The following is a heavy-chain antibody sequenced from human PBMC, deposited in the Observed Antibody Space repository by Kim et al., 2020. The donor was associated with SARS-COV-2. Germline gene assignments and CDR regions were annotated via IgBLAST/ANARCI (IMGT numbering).Heavy chain of an antibody. V-gene: IGHV3-7*01. Sequence: GGSLRLSCAASGFTFSSYWMSWVRQAPGKGLEWVANIKQDGSEKYYVDSVKGRFTISRDNAKNSLYLQMNSLRAEDTAVYYCASTNISGDYGDYWYFDLWGRGTQVTVSS. CDR3: ASTNISGDYGDYWYFDL. J-gene: IGHJ2*01. CDR1: GFTFSSYW. D-gene: IGHD4-17*01. CDR2: IKQDGSEK.